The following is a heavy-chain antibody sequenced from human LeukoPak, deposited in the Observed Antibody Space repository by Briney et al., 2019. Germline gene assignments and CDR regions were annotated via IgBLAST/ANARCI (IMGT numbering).Heavy chain of an antibody. CDR1: GFTFSSYT. V-gene: IGHV3-30-3*01. Sequence: PGGSLRLSCAASGFTFSSYTMHWVRQAPGNGLEWAAVISYDGSNKYYADSVKGRFTISRDNSKNTLFLQMNSLTTEDTAVYYCAREVGGDYAFDYWGQGTLVTVSS. CDR2: ISYDGSNK. D-gene: IGHD4-17*01. CDR3: AREVGGDYAFDY. J-gene: IGHJ4*02.